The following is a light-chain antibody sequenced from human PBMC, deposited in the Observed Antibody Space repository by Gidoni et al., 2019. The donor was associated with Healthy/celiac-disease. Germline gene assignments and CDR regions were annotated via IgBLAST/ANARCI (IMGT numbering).Light chain of an antibody. CDR3: AAWDDSLNGPV. CDR1: SPNIGSNT. CDR2: SNN. Sequence: QSVLTQPPSASGTPGPRVTISCSGSSPNIGSNTVNWYQQLPGTAPKLLIYSNNQRPSGVPARVAGSKSGTSAALAISGLQSEDEADYYCAAWDDSLNGPVVGGGTKLTVL. V-gene: IGLV1-44*01. J-gene: IGLJ2*01.